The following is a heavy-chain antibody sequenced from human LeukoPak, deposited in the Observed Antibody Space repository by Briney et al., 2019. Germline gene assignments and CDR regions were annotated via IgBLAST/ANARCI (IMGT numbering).Heavy chain of an antibody. Sequence: PGGSLRLSCTASESTFDHAMHWVRQTPRKGLEWVSGIGWNSARTGYADSVRGRFTISRDNAKNSLYLQMNSLRAEDTALYYCGKDISAGGMDVWGQGTTVTVS. D-gene: IGHD3-10*01. CDR1: ESTFDHA. V-gene: IGHV3-9*01. CDR2: IGWNSART. CDR3: GKDISAGGMDV. J-gene: IGHJ6*02.